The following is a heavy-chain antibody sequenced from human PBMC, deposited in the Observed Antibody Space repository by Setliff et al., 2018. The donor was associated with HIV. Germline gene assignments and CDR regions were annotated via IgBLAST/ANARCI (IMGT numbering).Heavy chain of an antibody. D-gene: IGHD6-13*01. CDR1: RFTFDDYA. CDR2: INWNGGST. J-gene: IGHJ4*02. CDR3: VRDGPSGTDY. Sequence: GGSLRLSCAASRFTFDDYAMSWVRQAPGKGLEWVSGINWNGGSTGYADSVKGRFTISRDNSKNTLDLQMNSLRVEDTAVYYCVRDGPSGTDYWGQGTLVTVSS. V-gene: IGHV3-20*04.